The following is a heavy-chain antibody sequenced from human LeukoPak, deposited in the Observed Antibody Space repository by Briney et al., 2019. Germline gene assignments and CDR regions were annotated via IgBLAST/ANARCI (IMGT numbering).Heavy chain of an antibody. CDR2: ISGSGGST. D-gene: IGHD3-22*01. Sequence: GGSLRLSCAASGFTFRTYAMAWVRQAPGKGLEWVSAISGSGGSTYYADSLKGRFTISRDNSKNTLYLQMNSLRAEDTAVYYCAKDGEVRYYYDSSGYYSDYWGQGTLVTVSS. J-gene: IGHJ4*02. V-gene: IGHV3-23*01. CDR1: GFTFRTYA. CDR3: AKDGEVRYYYDSSGYYSDY.